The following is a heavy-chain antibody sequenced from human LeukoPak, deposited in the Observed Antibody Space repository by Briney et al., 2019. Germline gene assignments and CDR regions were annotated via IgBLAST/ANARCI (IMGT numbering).Heavy chain of an antibody. J-gene: IGHJ4*02. D-gene: IGHD6-13*01. Sequence: SSETLSLTCTVSGGSISSSSYYWGWIRQPPGKGLEWIGSIYYSGSTYYNPSLKSRVTISVDTSKNQFSLKLSSVTAADTAVYYCARTKKAKGYSSSWYFDYWGQGTLVTVSS. CDR2: IYYSGST. CDR1: GGSISSSSYY. CDR3: ARTKKAKGYSSSWYFDY. V-gene: IGHV4-39*07.